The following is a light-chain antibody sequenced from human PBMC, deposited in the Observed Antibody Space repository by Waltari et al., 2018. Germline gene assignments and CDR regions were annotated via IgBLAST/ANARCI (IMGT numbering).Light chain of an antibody. CDR2: EDN. CDR1: SGSIASNF. J-gene: IGLJ3*02. V-gene: IGLV6-57*03. CDR3: QSYDTTTHWV. Sequence: NFMLTQPHSVSESPGKTVIISCTRSSGSIASNFVQWYQQRPGSAPTTVIFEDNERPSGVPDRVSGSIDSSSNSASLTISGLRTEDEADYYCQSYDTTTHWVFGGGTKLTVL.